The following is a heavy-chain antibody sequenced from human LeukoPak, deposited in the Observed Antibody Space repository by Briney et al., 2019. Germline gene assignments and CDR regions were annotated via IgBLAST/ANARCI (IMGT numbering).Heavy chain of an antibody. D-gene: IGHD4/OR15-4a*01. J-gene: IGHJ2*01. CDR2: IHTSGST. CDR1: GGSISSGDYY. CDR3: ARHATIENYWYFDL. Sequence: SQTLSLTCTVSGGSISSGDYYWSWIRQPPGKGLEWIGRIHTSGSTNYNPSLQSRVTISVDTSKNQFSLKLSSVTAADTAVYYCARHATIENYWYFDLWGRGTLVTVSS. V-gene: IGHV4-61*02.